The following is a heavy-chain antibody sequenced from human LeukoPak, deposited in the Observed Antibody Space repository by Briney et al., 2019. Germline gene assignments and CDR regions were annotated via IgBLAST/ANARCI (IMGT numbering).Heavy chain of an antibody. CDR3: ARRGLWFGELQTY. CDR1: GGSFSGYY. J-gene: IGHJ4*02. Sequence: SETLSLTCAVYGGSFSGYYWSWILQPPGKGLEWIGEINHSGSTNYNPSLKSRVTISVDTSKNQFSLKLSSVTAADTAVYYCARRGLWFGELQTYWGQGTLVTVSS. V-gene: IGHV4-34*01. D-gene: IGHD3-10*01. CDR2: INHSGST.